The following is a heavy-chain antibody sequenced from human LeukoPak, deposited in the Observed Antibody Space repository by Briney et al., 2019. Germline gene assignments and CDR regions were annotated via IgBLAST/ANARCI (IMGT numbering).Heavy chain of an antibody. CDR2: TYYRSKWYN. Sequence: SQTLSLTCAISGDSVSSNSAAWNWIRQSPSRGLEWLGRTYYRSKWYNDYAVSVKSRITINPDTSKNQFSLQLNSVTPEDTAVYYCASLSKDYDTSGYFLVYWGQGTLVTVSS. D-gene: IGHD3-22*01. CDR1: GDSVSSNSAA. J-gene: IGHJ4*02. CDR3: ASLSKDYDTSGYFLVY. V-gene: IGHV6-1*01.